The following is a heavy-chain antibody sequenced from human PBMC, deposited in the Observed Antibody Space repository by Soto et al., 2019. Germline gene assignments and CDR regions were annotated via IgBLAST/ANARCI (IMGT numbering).Heavy chain of an antibody. V-gene: IGHV3-13*01. J-gene: IGHJ6*02. CDR2: IGTAGDT. CDR1: GFTFNNYD. Sequence: EVQLVESGGGLVQPGGSLRLSCAASGFTFNNYDMHWVRQITGKGLEWVSGIGTAGDTYYPGSVEGRFTISRENDKNSLYFHMNSLRAGDTAVYYCARGILGPGDYYYGMDVWGQGTTVTVSS. D-gene: IGHD7-27*01. CDR3: ARGILGPGDYYYGMDV.